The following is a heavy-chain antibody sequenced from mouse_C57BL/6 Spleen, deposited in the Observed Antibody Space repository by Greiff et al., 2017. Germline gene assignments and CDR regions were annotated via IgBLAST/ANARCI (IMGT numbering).Heavy chain of an antibody. CDR1: GYSFTDYN. CDR3: ARNYYGTNYYAMDD. V-gene: IGHV1-39*01. J-gene: IGHJ4*01. CDR2: INPNYGTT. Sequence: VQLQQSGPELVKPGASVKISCKASGYSFTDYNMNWVKQSNGKSLEWIGVINPNYGTTSSNQKFKGKATFTVDQSSSTAYMQLNSLTSEDSAVYYCARNYYGTNYYAMDDWGQGTSVTVSA. D-gene: IGHD1-1*01.